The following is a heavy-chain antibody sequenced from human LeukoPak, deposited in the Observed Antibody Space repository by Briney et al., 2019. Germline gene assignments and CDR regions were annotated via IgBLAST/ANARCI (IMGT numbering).Heavy chain of an antibody. D-gene: IGHD4-11*01. J-gene: IGHJ4*02. CDR1: GGSISSYY. V-gene: IGHV4-59*01. CDR2: IYYSGST. CDR3: ARDPVYSNYHEV. Sequence: KASETLSLTCTVSGGSISSYYWSWIRQPPGKGLEWIGYIYYSGSTNYNPSLKSRVTISVDTSKNQFSLKLSSVTAADTAVYYCARDPVYSNYHEVWGQGTLVTVSS.